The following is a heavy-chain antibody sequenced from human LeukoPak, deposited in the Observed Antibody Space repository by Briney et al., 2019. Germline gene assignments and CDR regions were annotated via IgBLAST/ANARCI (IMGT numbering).Heavy chain of an antibody. V-gene: IGHV3-23*01. CDR1: GFSFSSYA. CDR2: ISVSGADI. Sequence: GGSLRLSCAASGFSFSSYAMSWVRQAPGKGLEWVSSISVSGADIYYADSVKGRFTTSRDKSKNTLHLQMTSLRAEDTAVYYCAKVDSSGWYPDDAFDVWGQGTTVTVS. CDR3: AKVDSSGWYPDDAFDV. J-gene: IGHJ3*01. D-gene: IGHD6-19*01.